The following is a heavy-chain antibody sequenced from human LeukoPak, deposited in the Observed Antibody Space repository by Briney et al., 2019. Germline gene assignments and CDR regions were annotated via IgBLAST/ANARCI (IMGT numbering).Heavy chain of an antibody. CDR2: IWYNGTSK. Sequence: GGSLRLSCAASGFSLSAYGVHWVRQAPGKGLEWVAVIWYNGTSKDYADSVKGRFTFSRDNSKNTLYLQMNSLTVEDTAVYYCARSQSSSLIDYWGQGTLVTVSS. CDR3: ARSQSSSLIDY. CDR1: GFSLSAYG. J-gene: IGHJ4*02. D-gene: IGHD6-13*01. V-gene: IGHV3-33*01.